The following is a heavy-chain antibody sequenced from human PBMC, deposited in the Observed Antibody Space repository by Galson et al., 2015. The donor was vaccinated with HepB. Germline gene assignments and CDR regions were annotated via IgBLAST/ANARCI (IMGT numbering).Heavy chain of an antibody. CDR3: AKVVRGYSGYDRGAFDY. CDR1: GFAVSDNY. V-gene: IGHV3-66*01. Sequence: SLRLSCAASGFAVSDNYMTWVRQAPGKGLEWVSVIHNGGRTYYADSVKDRLIISRDDSKNTLYLQMNSLRADDTGIYYCAKVVRGYSGYDRGAFDYGGQGTLVTVSS. CDR2: IHNGGRT. J-gene: IGHJ4*02. D-gene: IGHD5-12*01.